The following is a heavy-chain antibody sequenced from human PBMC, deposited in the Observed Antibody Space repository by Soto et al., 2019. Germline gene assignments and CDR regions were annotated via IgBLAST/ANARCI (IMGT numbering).Heavy chain of an antibody. CDR2: ISWNSDTI. CDR1: GFTFGHYA. J-gene: IGHJ4*02. CDR3: AKALPPGRYYKPLHS. D-gene: IGHD3-10*01. Sequence: EVQLVESGGGLVQPGRSLRLSCAASGFTFGHYAIHWVRQAPGKGLEWVSGISWNSDTIDYADSVKGRFTISRDNAKNSVYLQMNSLRPEDTALYYCAKALPPGRYYKPLHSWGQGTLVTVSS. V-gene: IGHV3-9*01.